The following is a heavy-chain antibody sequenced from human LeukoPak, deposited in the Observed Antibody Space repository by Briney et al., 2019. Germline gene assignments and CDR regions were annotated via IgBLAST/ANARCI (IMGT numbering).Heavy chain of an antibody. J-gene: IGHJ4*02. D-gene: IGHD2-15*01. Sequence: GGSLRLSCAASGFTFSTYSMDWVRQAPGKGLEWASSISSSSNYIYYADSVKGRFSISRDNAKNSLYLQMNSLRAEDTAVYYCATEDCRRGTCYYFDYWGQGILVTVSS. CDR2: ISSSSNYI. CDR1: GFTFSTYS. V-gene: IGHV3-21*01. CDR3: ATEDCRRGTCYYFDY.